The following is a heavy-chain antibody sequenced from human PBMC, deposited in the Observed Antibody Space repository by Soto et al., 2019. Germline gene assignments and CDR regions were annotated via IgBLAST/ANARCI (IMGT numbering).Heavy chain of an antibody. Sequence: EERLVQSGGGLVQPGGSLRLSCAAYGFSVGGNYMRCVRQAPGKGLELVSLIYSGGNPFYADTMKGRFTLSRDNSNNMLYLQMYSLRAEDTAVDSCVRGPNSDWWGQGTVVIVSS. V-gene: IGHV3-53*01. CDR3: VRGPNSDW. J-gene: IGHJ4*02. CDR2: IYSGGNP. CDR1: GFSVGGNY. D-gene: IGHD3-9*01.